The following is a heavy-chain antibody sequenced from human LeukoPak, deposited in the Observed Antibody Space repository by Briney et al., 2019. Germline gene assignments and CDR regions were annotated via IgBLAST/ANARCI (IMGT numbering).Heavy chain of an antibody. J-gene: IGHJ4*02. CDR3: VKDSASSGWSGGFDY. CDR1: GFTFSSYW. V-gene: IGHV3-23*01. Sequence: PGGSLRLSCAASGFTFSSYWMSWVRQAPGKGLECVSSVSDSGSITYYADSVKGRFTISRDNSRNTLYLQMNSLRAEDTAVYYCVKDSASSGWSGGFDYWGQGTLVKVSS. D-gene: IGHD6-19*01. CDR2: VSDSGSIT.